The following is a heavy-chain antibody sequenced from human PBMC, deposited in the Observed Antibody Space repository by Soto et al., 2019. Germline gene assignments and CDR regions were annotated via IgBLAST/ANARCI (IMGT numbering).Heavy chain of an antibody. J-gene: IGHJ1*01. CDR2: TYYRSKWYY. Sequence: SQPLSLPCVITGDGVSSNSAGWSWVRQSPSRGLEWLGRTYYRSKWYYEYAVSVRGRITINPDTSKNQYSLQLNSVTPEDTAVYCCSRGEQYRRRRLNDWAQGTLVTVSS. D-gene: IGHD3-16*02. CDR1: GDGVSSNSAG. V-gene: IGHV6-1*01. CDR3: SRGEQYRRRRLND.